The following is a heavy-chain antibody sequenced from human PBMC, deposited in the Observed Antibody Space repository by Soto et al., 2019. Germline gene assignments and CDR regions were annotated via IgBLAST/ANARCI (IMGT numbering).Heavy chain of an antibody. CDR2: IFWNDDK. D-gene: IGHD2-21*02. J-gene: IGHJ3*02. CDR3: AHRALGTVSDAFDI. CDR1: GFSLSTSGVG. Sequence: SGPTLVNPTQTLTLTCTFSGFSLSTSGVGVGWIRQPPGKNLEWLALIFWNDDKRYSPSLKSRLTITKDTSKNQVVITMTNMDPVDTATYSCAHRALGTVSDAFDIWGQGTMVTVSS. V-gene: IGHV2-5*01.